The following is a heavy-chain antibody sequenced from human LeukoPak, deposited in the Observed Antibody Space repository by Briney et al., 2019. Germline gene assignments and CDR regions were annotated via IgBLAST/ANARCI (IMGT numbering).Heavy chain of an antibody. CDR2: INPNSGGT. D-gene: IGHD2-2*02. CDR1: GYTFTGYY. V-gene: IGHV1-2*02. J-gene: IGHJ4*02. Sequence: APVKVSCKASGYTFTGYYMHWVRQAPGQGLEWMGWINPNSGGTNYAQKFQGRVTMTRDTSISTAYMELSRLRSDDTAVYYCARVYCSSTSCYRSGRLDYWGQGTLVTVSS. CDR3: ARVYCSSTSCYRSGRLDY.